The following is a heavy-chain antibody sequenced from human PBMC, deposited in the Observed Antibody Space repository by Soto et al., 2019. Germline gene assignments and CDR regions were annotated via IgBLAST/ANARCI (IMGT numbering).Heavy chain of an antibody. CDR1: GFTFSSYG. V-gene: IGHV3-33*01. CDR2: IWYDGSNK. J-gene: IGHJ6*02. D-gene: IGHD3-10*01. Sequence: HPGGSLRLSCATSGFTFSSYGMHWVRQAPGKGLEWVAVIWYDGSNKYYADSVKGRFTISRDNSKNTLYLQMNSLRAEDTAVYYCARDWVCVNYYGSGICGMDVWGQGTTVTVSS. CDR3: ARDWVCVNYYGSGICGMDV.